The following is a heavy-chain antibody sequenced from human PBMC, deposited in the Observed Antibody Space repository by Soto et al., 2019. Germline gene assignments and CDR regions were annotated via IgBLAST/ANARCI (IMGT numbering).Heavy chain of an antibody. J-gene: IGHJ4*02. CDR2: IDWDDDK. D-gene: IGHD5-12*01. Sequence: SDPTLVNPTQTLTLTCTFSGFSLSTSGICVSWIRQPPEKALEWLARIDWDDDKHYSTSLKTRLTISKDTSKNQVVLTMTNMDPVDTATYYCAWVTKFWLQFDYWGQGILVTVSS. CDR3: AWVTKFWLQFDY. CDR1: GFSLSTSGIC. V-gene: IGHV2-70*11.